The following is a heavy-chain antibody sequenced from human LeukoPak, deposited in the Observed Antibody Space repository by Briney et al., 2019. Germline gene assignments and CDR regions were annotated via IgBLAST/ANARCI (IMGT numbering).Heavy chain of an antibody. Sequence: PSETLSLTCTVSGGSISSYYWSWIRQPAGKGLEWIGRIYTSGSTNYNPSLKSRVTMSVDTSKNQFSLKLSSVTAADTAVYYCARDSATVTAYYYYYYYYMDVWGKGTTVTVSS. CDR1: GGSISSYY. D-gene: IGHD4-17*01. CDR2: IYTSGST. V-gene: IGHV4-4*07. J-gene: IGHJ6*03. CDR3: ARDSATVTAYYYYYYYYMDV.